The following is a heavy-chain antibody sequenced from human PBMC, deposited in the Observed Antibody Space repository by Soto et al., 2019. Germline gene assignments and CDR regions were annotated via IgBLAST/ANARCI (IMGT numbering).Heavy chain of an antibody. CDR2: ITPILGRT. J-gene: IGHJ6*02. CDR1: GDTFAGHS. V-gene: IGHV1-69*01. Sequence: QVQLVQSGAEVKKPGSSVRVSCKASGDTFAGHSINWVRQAPAQGLEWLGVITPILGRTDYAPKFQGRVTIAADDSATTAVLDLRSLTSGDTAVYYGARLRLEPDGATLPLKSGLDVWGQGTRVSVSS. CDR3: ARLRLEPDGATLPLKSGLDV. D-gene: IGHD1-1*01.